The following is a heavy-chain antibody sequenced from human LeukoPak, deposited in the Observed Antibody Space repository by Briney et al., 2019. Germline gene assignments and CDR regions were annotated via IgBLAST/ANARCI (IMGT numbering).Heavy chain of an antibody. CDR3: ARDSRDSSGYSDAFDI. CDR2: INPSGGST. J-gene: IGHJ3*02. CDR1: GYTFTSYY. V-gene: IGHV1-46*01. Sequence: GASVKVSCKASGYTFTSYYMHWVRQAPGQGLEWMGIINPSGGSTSYAQKFQGRVTMTRDTSTSTVYMELSSLRSEDTAVYYCARDSRDSSGYSDAFDIWGQGTMVTVSS. D-gene: IGHD3-22*01.